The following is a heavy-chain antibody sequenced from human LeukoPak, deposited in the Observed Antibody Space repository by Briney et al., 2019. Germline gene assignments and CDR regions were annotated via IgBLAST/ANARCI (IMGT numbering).Heavy chain of an antibody. V-gene: IGHV3-30*18. Sequence: GGSLRLSCAASGFTFSSYGMHWVRQAPGKGRGWVAVISYDGSNKYYADSVKGRFTISRDNSKNTLYLQMNSLRAEDTAVYYCAKPVAGTHFDYWGQGTLVTVSS. CDR2: ISYDGSNK. D-gene: IGHD6-19*01. CDR1: GFTFSSYG. CDR3: AKPVAGTHFDY. J-gene: IGHJ4*02.